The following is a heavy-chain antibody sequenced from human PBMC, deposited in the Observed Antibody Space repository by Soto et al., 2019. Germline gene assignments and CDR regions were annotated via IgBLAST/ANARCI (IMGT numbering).Heavy chain of an antibody. J-gene: IGHJ4*02. Sequence: QVQLVESGGGVVQPGRSLRLSCAPSGFTFSSYGMHWVRQAPGKGLEWVAAIFNDGSKEYYADSVKGRFIISRDNSKNTLYLQMNSLRAEDTAVYYCAKGSTVTGYPFDYWGQGTLVTVSS. CDR3: AKGSTVTGYPFDY. CDR1: GFTFSSYG. CDR2: IFNDGSKE. D-gene: IGHD4-17*01. V-gene: IGHV3-30*18.